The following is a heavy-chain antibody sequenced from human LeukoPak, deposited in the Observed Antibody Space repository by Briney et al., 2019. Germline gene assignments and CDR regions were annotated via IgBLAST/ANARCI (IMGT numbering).Heavy chain of an antibody. CDR3: ANDFWSGPIGGS. D-gene: IGHD3-3*01. J-gene: IGHJ5*02. CDR1: GSTFSSYA. V-gene: IGHV3-30-3*02. CDR2: ISYDGSNK. Sequence: GGSLRLSCAASGSTFSSYAMHWVRQAPGKGLEWVAVISYDGSNKYYADSVKGRFTISRDNSKNTLYLQMNSLRAEDTAVYYCANDFWSGPIGGSWGQGTLVTVSS.